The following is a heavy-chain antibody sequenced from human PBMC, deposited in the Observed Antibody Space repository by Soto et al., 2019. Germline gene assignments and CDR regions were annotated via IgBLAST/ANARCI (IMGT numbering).Heavy chain of an antibody. D-gene: IGHD3-22*01. CDR3: ARVASLLPLPP. CDR1: GFTFSSYW. V-gene: IGHV3-74*01. J-gene: IGHJ4*02. CDR2: INSDGSST. Sequence: GGSLRLSCAASGFTFSSYWMHWVRQAPGKGLVWVSRINSDGSSTSYADSVKGRFTISRDNAKNTLYLQMNSLRAEDTAVYYCARVASLLPLPPWGQGTLVTVSS.